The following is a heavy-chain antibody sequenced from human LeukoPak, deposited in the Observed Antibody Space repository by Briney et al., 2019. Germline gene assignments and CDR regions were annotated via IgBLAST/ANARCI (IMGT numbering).Heavy chain of an antibody. CDR2: IWYDGSNK. CDR1: GFTFSSYG. V-gene: IGHV3-33*06. CDR3: AKVHTSSWSH. D-gene: IGHD2-2*01. J-gene: IGHJ4*02. Sequence: GGSLRLSCAASGFTFSSYGMHWVRQAPGKGLEWVAVIWYDGSNKYYADSVKGRFTISRDDSKNTLYLQMTSLRAEDTAVYFCAKVHTSSWSHWGQGTLVTVSS.